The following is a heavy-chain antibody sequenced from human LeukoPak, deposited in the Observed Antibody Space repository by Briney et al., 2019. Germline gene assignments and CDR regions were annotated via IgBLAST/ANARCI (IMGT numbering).Heavy chain of an antibody. Sequence: PSETLSLTCTVSGGSISSYYWSWIRQPAGKGLEWIGRIYTGGSTNYNPSLKSRVTMSVDTSKNQFSLKLSSVTAADTAVYYCAREHSSGWTTNWFDPWGQGTLVTVSS. V-gene: IGHV4-4*07. J-gene: IGHJ5*02. CDR2: IYTGGST. CDR3: AREHSSGWTTNWFDP. CDR1: GGSISSYY. D-gene: IGHD6-19*01.